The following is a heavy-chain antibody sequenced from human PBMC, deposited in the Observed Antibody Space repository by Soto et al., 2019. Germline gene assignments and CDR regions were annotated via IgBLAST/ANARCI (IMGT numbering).Heavy chain of an antibody. CDR1: GGTFSSYA. Sequence: QVQLVQSGAEVKKPGSSVKVSCKASGGTFSSYAISWVRQAPGQGLEWMGGIIPIFGTANYAQKFQGRVTITADESTSPAYMALSSLRSEDTAVYYCAREDYYGSGRAVYYYYYGMDVWGQGTTVTVSS. CDR2: IIPIFGTA. V-gene: IGHV1-69*12. D-gene: IGHD3-10*01. J-gene: IGHJ6*02. CDR3: AREDYYGSGRAVYYYYYGMDV.